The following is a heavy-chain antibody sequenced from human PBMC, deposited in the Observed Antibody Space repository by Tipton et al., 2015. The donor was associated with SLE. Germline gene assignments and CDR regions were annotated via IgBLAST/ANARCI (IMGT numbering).Heavy chain of an antibody. CDR2: INHSGST. Sequence: TLSLTCAVYGGSFSGYYWSWIRQPPGKGLEWIGEINHSGSTNYNPSLKSRVTISVDTSKNQFSLKLSSVTAADTAVYYCARESRDSDSGGYYFFFNYWGQGTLVTVSS. CDR1: GGSFSGYY. J-gene: IGHJ4*02. D-gene: IGHD3-22*01. CDR3: ARESRDSDSGGYYFFFNY. V-gene: IGHV4-34*01.